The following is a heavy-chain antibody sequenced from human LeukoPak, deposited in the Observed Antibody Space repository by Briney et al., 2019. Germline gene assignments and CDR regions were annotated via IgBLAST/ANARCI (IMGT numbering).Heavy chain of an antibody. V-gene: IGHV3-15*01. CDR2: IKSKTDGGTT. J-gene: IGHJ4*02. CDR3: TIQVATFDY. Sequence: GGFLRLSCAASELIVSINYMTWVRQAPGKGLEWVGRIKSKTDGGTTDYAAPVKGRFTISRDDSKNTLYLQMNSLKTEDTAVYYCTIQVATFDYWGQGTLVTVSS. CDR1: ELIVSINY. D-gene: IGHD5-12*01.